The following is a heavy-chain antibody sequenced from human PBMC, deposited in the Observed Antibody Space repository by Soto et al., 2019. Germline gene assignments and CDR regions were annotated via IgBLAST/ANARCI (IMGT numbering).Heavy chain of an antibody. CDR1: GFTFSSYA. D-gene: IGHD6-19*01. Sequence: GGSLRLSCAASGFTFSSYAMSWVRQAPGKGLEWVSAISGSGGSTYYADSVKGRFTISRDNSKNTLYLQMNSLRAEDTAVYYCAKVGGRLIAVAGRFGPWGQGTLVTVSS. V-gene: IGHV3-23*01. CDR3: AKVGGRLIAVAGRFGP. CDR2: ISGSGGST. J-gene: IGHJ5*02.